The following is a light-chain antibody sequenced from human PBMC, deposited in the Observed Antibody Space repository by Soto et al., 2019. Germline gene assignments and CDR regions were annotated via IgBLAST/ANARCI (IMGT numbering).Light chain of an antibody. CDR2: GAS. V-gene: IGKV1-16*01. CDR3: QQYIHYPYT. CDR1: QDIGTN. Sequence: DIQMTQSPSSLSLSVGDRVTITCRASQDIGTNLAWFQQKPGKAPKSLIYGASTLQSAVPPRFSGSRSGTDFTLTISSLQTEDFATYYCQQYIHYPYTFGQGTRLEI. J-gene: IGKJ5*01.